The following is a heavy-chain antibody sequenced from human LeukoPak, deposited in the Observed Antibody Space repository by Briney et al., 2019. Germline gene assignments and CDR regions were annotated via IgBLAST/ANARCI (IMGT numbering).Heavy chain of an antibody. CDR1: GGSISSYY. CDR2: IYYSGST. D-gene: IGHD6-13*01. J-gene: IGHJ2*01. CDR3: ARQTGSSRPWYFDL. Sequence: SETLSLTCTVSGGSISSYYWSWIQQPPGKGLEWIGYIYYSGSTNYNPSLKSRVTISVDTSKNQFSLKLSSVTAADTAVYYCARQTGSSRPWYFDLWGRGTLVTVSS. V-gene: IGHV4-59*01.